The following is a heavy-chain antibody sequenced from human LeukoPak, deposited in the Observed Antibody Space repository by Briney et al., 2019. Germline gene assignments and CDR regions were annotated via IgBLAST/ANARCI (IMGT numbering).Heavy chain of an antibody. D-gene: IGHD2-8*01. J-gene: IGHJ4*02. Sequence: GGSLRLSCAASGFTFSSYWMSWVRQAPGKGLEWVANIKQDGSEKYYVDSVKGRFTISRDNAKNSLYLQMNSLRAEDTAVYYCASTTWFMDFDYWGQGTLVTVSS. V-gene: IGHV3-7*01. CDR2: IKQDGSEK. CDR1: GFTFSSYW. CDR3: ASTTWFMDFDY.